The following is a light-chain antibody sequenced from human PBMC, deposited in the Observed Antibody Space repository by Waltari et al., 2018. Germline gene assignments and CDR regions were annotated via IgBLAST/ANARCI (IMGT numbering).Light chain of an antibody. CDR3: QQYYTPPWT. V-gene: IGKV1-NL1*01. J-gene: IGKJ1*01. CDR1: QGITNS. CDR2: AAS. Sequence: DIQMTQSPSSLSPSVGDRVTITCRASQGITNSLAWYQQKPGKAPKLLLYAASRLESGVTSRFSGSGSGTDYTLTISSLQPEEFATYFCQQYYTPPWTFGQGTKVEIK.